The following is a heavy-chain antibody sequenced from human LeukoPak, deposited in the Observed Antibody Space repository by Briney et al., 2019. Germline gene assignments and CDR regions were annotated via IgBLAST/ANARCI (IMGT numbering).Heavy chain of an antibody. CDR3: AKRDDSSSWTAFDI. J-gene: IGHJ3*02. Sequence: GGSLRLSCAASGFTFSSSAMTWVRQAPGKGLEWVSSISGSGGSTYYADSVKGRFTISRDNSKNTVYPQMNSLRAEDTAVYYCAKRDDSSSWTAFDIWGQGTMVTVSS. CDR2: ISGSGGST. D-gene: IGHD6-13*01. CDR1: GFTFSSSA. V-gene: IGHV3-23*01.